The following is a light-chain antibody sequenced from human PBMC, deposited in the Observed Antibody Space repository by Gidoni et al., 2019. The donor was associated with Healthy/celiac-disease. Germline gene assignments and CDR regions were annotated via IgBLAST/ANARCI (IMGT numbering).Light chain of an antibody. CDR2: DAS. Sequence: EIVLTQSPATLSLSPGERATLSCRASQSVSSYLAWYQQKPGQAPRLLIYDASKRATSIPARFSGGGSGTDFTLTISSLEPEDFAVYYCQQRSNWPLTFGGGTKVEIK. V-gene: IGKV3-11*01. CDR1: QSVSSY. CDR3: QQRSNWPLT. J-gene: IGKJ4*01.